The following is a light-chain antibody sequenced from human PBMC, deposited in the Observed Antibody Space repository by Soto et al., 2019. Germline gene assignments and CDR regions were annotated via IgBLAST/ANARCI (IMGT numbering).Light chain of an antibody. V-gene: IGKV3-11*01. J-gene: IGKJ4*01. CDR3: QQRSNWPLPRLT. CDR1: QSVSSY. Sequence: EIVLTQSPATLSLSPGERATLSCRASQSVSSYLAWYQQKPGQAPRLLIYDASNRATGIPARFSGSGSGTDFTLTISSLEPEDFAVYYCQQRSNWPLPRLTFGGGTKVEIK. CDR2: DAS.